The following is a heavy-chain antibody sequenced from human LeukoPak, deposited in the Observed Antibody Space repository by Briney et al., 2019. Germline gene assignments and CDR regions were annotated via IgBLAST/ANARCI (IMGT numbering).Heavy chain of an antibody. Sequence: GGSLRLSCVGSGFTFSNGWMYWVRQGPGKGPVWVSRMKTDGTRIEYADSVKGRFTISRDNAKNTLFLQMSSLRVEDTAVYYCARGADHGGSYYPDWGQGTRVTVSS. CDR3: ARGADHGGSYYPD. V-gene: IGHV3-74*01. CDR2: MKTDGTRI. D-gene: IGHD3-10*01. CDR1: GFTFSNGW. J-gene: IGHJ4*02.